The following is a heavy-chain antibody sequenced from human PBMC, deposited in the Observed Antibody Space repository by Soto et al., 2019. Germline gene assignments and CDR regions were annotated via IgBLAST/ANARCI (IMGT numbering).Heavy chain of an antibody. D-gene: IGHD3-10*01. J-gene: IGHJ4*02. CDR2: IYYSGST. Sequence: QLQLQESGPGLVKPSETLSLTCTVSGGSFSSSSYYWGWIRQPPGKGLEWIGSIYYSGSTYYNPSLKSRVTISVDTSKNQFSLKLSSVTAADTAVYYCARLAVGWSGEATDYWGQGTLVTVSS. V-gene: IGHV4-39*01. CDR1: GGSFSSSSYY. CDR3: ARLAVGWSGEATDY.